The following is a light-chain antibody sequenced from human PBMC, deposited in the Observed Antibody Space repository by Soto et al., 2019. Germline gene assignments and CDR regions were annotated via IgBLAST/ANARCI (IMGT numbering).Light chain of an antibody. Sequence: QSVLTQPASVSGSPGQSITISCTGTSSDVGGYNYVSWYQQHPGKAPKLMIYEVSNRPSGVSNRFSGSKSGNTASLTIPGLQAEDEADYYCSSHTSSALYVFGTGTKVTVL. V-gene: IGLV2-14*01. CDR1: SSDVGGYNY. CDR2: EVS. CDR3: SSHTSSALYV. J-gene: IGLJ1*01.